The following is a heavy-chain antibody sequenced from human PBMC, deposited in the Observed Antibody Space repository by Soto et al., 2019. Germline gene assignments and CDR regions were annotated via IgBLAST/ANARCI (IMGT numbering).Heavy chain of an antibody. D-gene: IGHD5-18*01. V-gene: IGHV4-4*07. CDR2: IYTRVGT. CDR3: ARQGEYSYEYYHDS. Sequence: SETLSLTCIVSGGSISNYYWSWIRQPAGKGLEWIGRIYTRVGTNYNPSLKSRVTMSVDTSKSQFSLRLSSVTAADTAVYYCARQGEYSYEYYHDSWGQGTLVTVAS. J-gene: IGHJ4*02. CDR1: GGSISNYY.